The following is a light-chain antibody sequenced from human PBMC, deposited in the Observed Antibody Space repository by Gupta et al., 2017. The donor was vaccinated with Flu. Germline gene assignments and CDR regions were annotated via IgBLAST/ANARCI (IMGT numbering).Light chain of an antibody. J-gene: IGLJ2*01. Sequence: QSVLTQPPSVSGAPGQRVTISCTGSSSNIGAGYDVHWYQQLPGTAPKLLIYGNSNRPSGVPDRFSGSKSGTSASLAITGLQAEDEADYYCHSYASSLSGVVFGGGTKLT. V-gene: IGLV1-40*01. CDR3: HSYASSLSGVV. CDR2: GNS. CDR1: SSNIGAGYD.